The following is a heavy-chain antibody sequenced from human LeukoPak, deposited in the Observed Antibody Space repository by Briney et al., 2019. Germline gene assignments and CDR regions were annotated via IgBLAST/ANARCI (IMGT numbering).Heavy chain of an antibody. CDR2: IYSGGST. J-gene: IGHJ3*02. D-gene: IGHD3-16*01. CDR3: ARDREDDYAFDI. CDR1: GFTVSSNY. V-gene: IGHV3-53*01. Sequence: GGSLRLSCAASGFTVSSNYMSWVRQAPGKGLEWVSVIYSGGSTYYADSVKGRFTISRDNSKNTLYLQMNSPRAEDTAVYYCARDREDDYAFDIWGQGTMVTVSS.